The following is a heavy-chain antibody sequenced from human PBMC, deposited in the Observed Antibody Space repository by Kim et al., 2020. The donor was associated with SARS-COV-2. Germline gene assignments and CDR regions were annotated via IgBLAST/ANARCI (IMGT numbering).Heavy chain of an antibody. D-gene: IGHD2-15*01. J-gene: IGHJ6*02. CDR3: AKDTRILSFYGMDV. V-gene: IGHV3-9*01. CDR1: GFTFGDYA. CDR2: ISWNSGSI. Sequence: GGSLRLSCAASGFTFGDYAMHWVRQAPGKGLEWVSGISWNSGSIGYADSVKGRFTISRDNAKNSLYLQMNSLRAEDTALYYCAKDTRILSFYGMDVWGQGTTVTVSS.